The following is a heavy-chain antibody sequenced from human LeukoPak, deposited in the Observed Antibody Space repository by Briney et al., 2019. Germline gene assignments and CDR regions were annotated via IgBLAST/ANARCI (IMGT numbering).Heavy chain of an antibody. J-gene: IGHJ4*02. D-gene: IGHD3-10*01. V-gene: IGHV1-69*13. CDR2: IIPIFGTA. CDR1: GGTFSSYA. CDR3: ARGSLDYYGYSFDY. Sequence: ASVKVSCKASGGTFSSYAISWVRQAPGQGLEWMGGIIPIFGTANYAQKFQGRVTITADESTSTAYMELSSLRSEDKAVYYCARGSLDYYGYSFDYWGQGNLVTVSS.